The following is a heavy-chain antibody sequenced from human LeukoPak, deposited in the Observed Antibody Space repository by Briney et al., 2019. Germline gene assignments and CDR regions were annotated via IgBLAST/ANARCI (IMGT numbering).Heavy chain of an antibody. D-gene: IGHD3-10*01. Sequence: GASVKVSCKASGYTFTGYYMHWVRQAPGQGLGWMGWINPNSGGTNYAQKFQGRVTMTRDTSISTAYMELSRLRSDDTAVYYCATAPITMVRGVLDYWGQGTLVTVSS. CDR3: ATAPITMVRGVLDY. J-gene: IGHJ4*02. V-gene: IGHV1-2*02. CDR1: GYTFTGYY. CDR2: INPNSGGT.